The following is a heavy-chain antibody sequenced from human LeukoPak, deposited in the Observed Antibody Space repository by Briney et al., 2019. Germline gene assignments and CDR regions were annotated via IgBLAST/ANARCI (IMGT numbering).Heavy chain of an antibody. V-gene: IGHV3-74*01. Sequence: GGSLRLSCAASGFTFSSYWMHWVRQGPGMGLVWVSRINSDGSSTNYADSVRGRFTISRDNAENTLYLQMNSLRVEDTAVYYCARRVVVAAAPYYFDYWGQGTLVTVSS. CDR3: ARRVVVAAAPYYFDY. CDR1: GFTFSSYW. J-gene: IGHJ4*02. D-gene: IGHD2-2*01. CDR2: INSDGSST.